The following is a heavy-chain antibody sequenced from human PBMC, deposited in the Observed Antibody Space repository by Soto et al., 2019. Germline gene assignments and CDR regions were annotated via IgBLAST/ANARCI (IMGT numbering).Heavy chain of an antibody. Sequence: ASVKVACKGSGYTLTELSMHWVRKAPGKGLEWMGGFDPEDGETIYAQKFQGRVTMTEDTSTDTAYMELSSLRSEDTAVYYCATPDQYSSSWYYFDYWGQGTLVTVSS. CDR2: FDPEDGET. D-gene: IGHD6-13*01. CDR3: ATPDQYSSSWYYFDY. J-gene: IGHJ4*02. CDR1: GYTLTELS. V-gene: IGHV1-24*01.